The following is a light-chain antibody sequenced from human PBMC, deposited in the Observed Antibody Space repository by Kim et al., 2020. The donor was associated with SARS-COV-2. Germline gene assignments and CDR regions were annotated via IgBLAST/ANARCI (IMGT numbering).Light chain of an antibody. V-gene: IGLV3-19*01. Sequence: VALGQTVRITCQGDSLRSYYATWYQQKPGQAPILVSYGKNNRPSGNPDRFSGSSSGNTASLTITGTKAGDEADYYCNSRDSNDNVVFCGGNQMTVL. CDR3: NSRDSNDNVV. CDR1: SLRSYY. CDR2: GKN. J-gene: IGLJ2*01.